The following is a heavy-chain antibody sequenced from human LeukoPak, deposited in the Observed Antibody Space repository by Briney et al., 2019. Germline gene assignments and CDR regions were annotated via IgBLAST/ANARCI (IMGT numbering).Heavy chain of an antibody. V-gene: IGHV3-21*01. CDR1: GFTFSRYS. J-gene: IGHJ2*01. CDR2: ISSSSSYI. CDR3: ARFGSFAVVVPAATYWYFDL. Sequence: GGSLRLSCAASGFTFSRYSMNWVPQAPGKGLEWVSSISSSSSYIYYADSVKGRFTISRDNAKNSLYLQMNSLRAEDTAVYYCARFGSFAVVVPAATYWYFDLWGRGTLVTVSS. D-gene: IGHD2-2*01.